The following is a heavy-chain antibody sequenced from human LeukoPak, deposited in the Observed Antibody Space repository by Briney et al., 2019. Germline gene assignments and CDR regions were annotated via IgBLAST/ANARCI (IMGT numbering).Heavy chain of an antibody. J-gene: IGHJ4*02. CDR2: ISSSSSYI. V-gene: IGHV3-21*01. CDR1: GFTFSSYS. CDR3: ARDRYFDY. Sequence: GGSLRLSCSASGFTFSSYSMNWVRQAPGKGLEWVSSISSSSSYIYYAGSVKGRFTISRDNAKNSLYLQMNSLRAEDTAVYYCARDRYFDYWGQGTLVTVSS.